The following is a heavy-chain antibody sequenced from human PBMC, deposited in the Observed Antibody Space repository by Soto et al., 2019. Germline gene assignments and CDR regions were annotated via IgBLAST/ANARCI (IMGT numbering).Heavy chain of an antibody. J-gene: IGHJ4*02. V-gene: IGHV3-66*01. CDR2: IYSGGST. CDR3: ARVGTGAYYFDY. Sequence: GGSLRLSCAASGFTVSSNYMSWVRQAPGKGLEWVSVIYSGGSTYYADSVKGRFTISRDNAQNTLYLQMNSLRAEDTALYYCARVGTGAYYFDYWGLGTLVTVSS. D-gene: IGHD7-27*01. CDR1: GFTVSSNY.